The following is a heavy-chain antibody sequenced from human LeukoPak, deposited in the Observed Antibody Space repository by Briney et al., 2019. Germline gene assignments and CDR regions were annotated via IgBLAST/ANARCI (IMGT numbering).Heavy chain of an antibody. J-gene: IGHJ4*02. CDR2: LYYSGST. Sequence: TSETLSLTCTVSGGSISSYYWSWIRQPPGKGLEWIGYLYYSGSTNYNPSLKSRVIISVDTSKNQLSLKLSSVTAADTAVYYCAVLGNYALNYWGQGTLVTVSS. CDR1: GGSISSYY. V-gene: IGHV4-59*13. CDR3: AVLGNYALNY. D-gene: IGHD1-7*01.